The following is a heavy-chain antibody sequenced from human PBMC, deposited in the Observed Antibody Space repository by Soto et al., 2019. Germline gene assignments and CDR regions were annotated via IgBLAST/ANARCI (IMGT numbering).Heavy chain of an antibody. J-gene: IGHJ4*02. CDR1: GGSISSYY. V-gene: IGHV4-59*08. Sequence: PSETLSLTCTVSGGSISSYYWSWIRQPPGKGLEWIGYIYYSGSTNYNPSLKSRVTISVDTPKNQFSLKLSSVTAADTAVYYCARTYYYDSSGYYLAYYFDYWGQGTLVTVSS. D-gene: IGHD3-22*01. CDR2: IYYSGST. CDR3: ARTYYYDSSGYYLAYYFDY.